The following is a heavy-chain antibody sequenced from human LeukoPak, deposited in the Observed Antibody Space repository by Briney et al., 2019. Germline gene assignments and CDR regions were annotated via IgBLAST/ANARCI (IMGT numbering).Heavy chain of an antibody. Sequence: PGGSLRLSCAASRFTFSSYAMTWVRQAPGKGLEWVSHISGSTRSTYYADSVKGRFTISRDNSKNTLFLQMNSLRAEDTAVYYCAKEGPGQDAFDIWGQGTMVTVSS. CDR2: ISGSTRST. V-gene: IGHV3-23*01. CDR3: AKEGPGQDAFDI. J-gene: IGHJ3*02. CDR1: RFTFSSYA.